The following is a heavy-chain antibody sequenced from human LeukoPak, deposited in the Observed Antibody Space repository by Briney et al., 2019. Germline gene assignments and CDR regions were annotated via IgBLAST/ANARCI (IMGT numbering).Heavy chain of an antibody. J-gene: IGHJ6*04. CDR2: ISAYNGNT. V-gene: IGHV1-18*04. Sequence: ASVKVSCKASGYTFTSYGISWVRQAPGQGLEWMGWISAYNGNTNYAQKLQGRVTMTTDTSTSTAYMELRSLRSDDTAVYYCARNVRRSWYEDYYYYYGMDVWGKGTTVTVSS. D-gene: IGHD6-13*01. CDR1: GYTFTSYG. CDR3: ARNVRRSWYEDYYYYYGMDV.